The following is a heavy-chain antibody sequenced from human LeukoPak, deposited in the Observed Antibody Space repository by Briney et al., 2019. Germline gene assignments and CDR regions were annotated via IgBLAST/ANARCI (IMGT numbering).Heavy chain of an antibody. V-gene: IGHV1-18*01. Sequence: GASAKVSCKASGYTFTSYGISWVRQAPGQGLEWMGWISAYNGNTNYAQKLQGRVTMTTDTSTSTAYMELRSLRSDDTAVYYCARNEEGYCSSTSCYGNWFDPWGQGTLVTVSS. J-gene: IGHJ5*02. CDR1: GYTFTSYG. D-gene: IGHD2-2*01. CDR2: ISAYNGNT. CDR3: ARNEEGYCSSTSCYGNWFDP.